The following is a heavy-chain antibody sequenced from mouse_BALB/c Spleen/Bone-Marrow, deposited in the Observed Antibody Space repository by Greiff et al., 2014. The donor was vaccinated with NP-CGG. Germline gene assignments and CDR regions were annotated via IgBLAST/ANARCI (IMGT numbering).Heavy chain of an antibody. J-gene: IGHJ4*01. Sequence: LVESGPELVKPGASVKMSCEASGYTFTDYVITWVKQRTGQGLEWIGEIYPGSGSTYYNEKFKGKATLTADKSSNTAYMQLGSLTSEDSAVYFCARLDGNYRYAMDYWGQGTSVTVSS. V-gene: IGHV1-77*01. CDR2: IYPGSGST. CDR1: GYTFTDYV. D-gene: IGHD2-1*01. CDR3: ARLDGNYRYAMDY.